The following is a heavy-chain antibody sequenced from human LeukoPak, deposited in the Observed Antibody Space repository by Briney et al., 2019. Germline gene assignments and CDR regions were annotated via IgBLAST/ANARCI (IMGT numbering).Heavy chain of an antibody. D-gene: IGHD4-11*01. CDR3: ARVGVYTNYPFDY. V-gene: IGHV4-31*03. J-gene: IGHJ4*02. CDR2: IYHSGSA. Sequence: SQTLSLTCTVSGGSISSGAYYWNWIRQHPGKGLEWIGYIYHSGSAYYNPSLKSRVTISVDTSKNLFSLKLSSVTAADTAVYYCARVGVYTNYPFDYWGQGTLVTVSS. CDR1: GGSISSGAYY.